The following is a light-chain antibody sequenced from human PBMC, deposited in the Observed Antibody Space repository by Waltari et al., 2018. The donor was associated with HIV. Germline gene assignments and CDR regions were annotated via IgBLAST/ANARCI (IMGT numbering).Light chain of an antibody. CDR3: CSYACNFFV. Sequence: QSALTQPRSVSGSPGQSVTISCIGTSSDVGGYAFVSWYQQHPGKAPKLMIYDVGKRPSGVPARFYGSRSGNTASMTISGLQAEDEADYFGCSYACNFFVFGTGTQVSGL. CDR1: SSDVGGYAF. J-gene: IGLJ1*01. V-gene: IGLV2-11*01. CDR2: DVG.